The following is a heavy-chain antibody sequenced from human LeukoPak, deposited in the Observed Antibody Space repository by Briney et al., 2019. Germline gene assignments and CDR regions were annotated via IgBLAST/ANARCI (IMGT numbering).Heavy chain of an antibody. D-gene: IGHD3-10*01. CDR2: ISAYNGNS. V-gene: IGHV1-18*01. CDR1: GYTFTSYG. CDR3: GRFGSGTYYNGDAFDI. J-gene: IGHJ3*02. Sequence: EASVKVSCKASGYTFTSYGISWVRQAPGQWLEWMGWISAYNGNSNYAQKLQGRVTMTTDTSTSTAYMELRSLRSDDTAVYYCGRFGSGTYYNGDAFDIWGQGTMITVSS.